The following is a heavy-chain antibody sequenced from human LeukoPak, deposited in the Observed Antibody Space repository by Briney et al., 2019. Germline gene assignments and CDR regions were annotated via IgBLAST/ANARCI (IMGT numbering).Heavy chain of an antibody. D-gene: IGHD3-10*01. V-gene: IGHV4-34*01. Sequence: SETLSLTCAVYGGSFSGYYWSWIRQPPGKGLEWIGEINHSGSTNYNPSLKSRVTVSVDTSKNQFSLKLSSVTAADTAVYYCARRYGSGSYYYYYGMDVWGKGTTVTVSS. CDR1: GGSFSGYY. CDR3: ARRYGSGSYYYYYGMDV. CDR2: INHSGST. J-gene: IGHJ6*04.